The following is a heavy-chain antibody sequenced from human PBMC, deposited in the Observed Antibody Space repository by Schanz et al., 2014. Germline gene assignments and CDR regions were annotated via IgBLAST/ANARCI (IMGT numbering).Heavy chain of an antibody. CDR2: IGGSGDST. CDR1: GFTFFGSFA. V-gene: IGHV3-23*01. Sequence: EVQLLESGGGLVQPGGSLRLSCVASGFTFFGSFAMSWVRQAPGKGLEWVSGIGGSGDSTHYADSVKGRFTISRDNAKNSLYLQMNSLTAEDTAVYYCARGVRIDYWGQGTLVAVSS. CDR3: ARGVRIDY. J-gene: IGHJ4*02. D-gene: IGHD3-3*01.